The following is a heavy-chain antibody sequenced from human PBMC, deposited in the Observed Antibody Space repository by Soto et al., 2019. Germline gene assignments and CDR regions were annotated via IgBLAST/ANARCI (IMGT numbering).Heavy chain of an antibody. D-gene: IGHD1-1*01. V-gene: IGHV4-59*08. CDR3: AKQGGKYGIRSFDP. J-gene: IGHJ5*02. Sequence: SETLSLTCTVSGDPINNYYWSWIRQPPGKGLEWIGYIYYSGNTKYNPSLKSRVTISVDTSKNQFSLRLTSVTAADTAVYYCAKQGGKYGIRSFDPWGQGSLVTVSS. CDR2: IYYSGNT. CDR1: GDPINNYY.